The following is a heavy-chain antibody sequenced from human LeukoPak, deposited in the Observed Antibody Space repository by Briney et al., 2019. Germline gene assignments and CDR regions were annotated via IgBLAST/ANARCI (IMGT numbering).Heavy chain of an antibody. Sequence: PSETLSLTCTVSGGSISSTSYYWGWIRQPPGKGLEWIGSMYYTGNTYYNPSLKSRVTISVETSKNQFSLKLSSVTAADTAVYHCARVSYYYYVDVWGKGTTVTVSS. CDR2: MYYTGNT. J-gene: IGHJ6*03. D-gene: IGHD5/OR15-5a*01. CDR1: GGSISSTSYY. CDR3: ARVSYYYYVDV. V-gene: IGHV4-39*01.